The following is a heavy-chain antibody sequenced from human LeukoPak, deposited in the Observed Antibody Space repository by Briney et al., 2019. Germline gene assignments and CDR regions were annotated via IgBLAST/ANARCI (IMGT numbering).Heavy chain of an antibody. CDR2: IYPGDSDT. CDR3: GRRLPDWAFDI. J-gene: IGHJ3*02. D-gene: IGHD2-15*01. Sequence: GESLKISCKGSGYSFTSYWIGWVRQMPGKGLEWMGIIYPGDSDTRYSPSFQGQVTISADKSISTAYLQWSSLKASDTVMYYCGRRLPDWAFDIWGQGTMVTVSS. V-gene: IGHV5-51*01. CDR1: GYSFTSYW.